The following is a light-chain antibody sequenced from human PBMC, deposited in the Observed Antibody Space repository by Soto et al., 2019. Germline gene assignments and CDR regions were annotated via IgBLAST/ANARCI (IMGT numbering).Light chain of an antibody. CDR3: ASYTSSSTLV. V-gene: IGLV2-14*03. CDR1: SNDVGGHDY. Sequence: QSALTQPASVSGSPAQSITISCTGTSNDVGGHDYVSWYQQHPGKAPKLVIYDVLSRPSGVSDRFSGSKSGHTASLTISGLRPEDEADYYCASYTSSSTLVFGTGTKVTVL. CDR2: DVL. J-gene: IGLJ1*01.